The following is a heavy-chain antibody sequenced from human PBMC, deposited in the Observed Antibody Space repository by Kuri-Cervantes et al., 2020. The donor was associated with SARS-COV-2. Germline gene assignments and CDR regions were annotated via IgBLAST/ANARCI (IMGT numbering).Heavy chain of an antibody. J-gene: IGHJ4*02. CDR3: ATYSLGPFGFDY. CDR2: IESDGSST. V-gene: IGHV3-74*01. Sequence: GESLKISCAASGFTFSRYSMHWVRQAPGKGLVWVSRIESDGSSTTYADSVKGRFTISRDNAKNTLYLQMNSLRADDTAVYYCATYSLGPFGFDYWGQGALVTVSS. D-gene: IGHD2-21*01. CDR1: GFTFSRYS.